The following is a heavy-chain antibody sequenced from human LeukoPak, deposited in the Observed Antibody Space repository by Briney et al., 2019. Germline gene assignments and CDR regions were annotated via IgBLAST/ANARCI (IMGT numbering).Heavy chain of an antibody. CDR2: INPNSGGT. J-gene: IGHJ4*02. CDR1: GYTFTSYY. CDR3: ARDLGYYDSSGYLFDY. Sequence: GASVKVSCKASGYTFTSYYMHWVRQAPGQGLEWMGWINPNSGGTNYAQKFQGRVTMTRDTSISTAYMELSRLRSDDTAVYYCARDLGYYDSSGYLFDYWGQGTLVTVSS. V-gene: IGHV1-2*02. D-gene: IGHD3-22*01.